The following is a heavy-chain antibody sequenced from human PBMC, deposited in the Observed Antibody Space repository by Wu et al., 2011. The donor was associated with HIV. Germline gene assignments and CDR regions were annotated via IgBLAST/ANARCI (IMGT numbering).Heavy chain of an antibody. J-gene: IGHJ3*02. Sequence: QVQLVQSGAAVKKPGSSVKVSCKASGGTFNSYGITWVRQAPGQGLEWMGGIIPIFGTANYAQKFQGRVTITADKSTSTVYMELSSLRSEDTAVYYCALLVLGSNAFDIWGQGTTVTVSS. CDR2: IIPIFGTA. D-gene: IGHD2-8*01. V-gene: IGHV1-69*14. CDR3: ALLVLGSNAFDI. CDR1: GGTFNSYG.